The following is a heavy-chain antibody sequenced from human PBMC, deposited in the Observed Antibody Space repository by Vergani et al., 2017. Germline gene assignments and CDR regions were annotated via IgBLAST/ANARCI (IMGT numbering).Heavy chain of an antibody. J-gene: IGHJ6*02. V-gene: IGHV1-69*13. Sequence: QVQLVQSGAEVKKPGSSVKVSCKASGGTFSSYAISWVRQAPGQGLEWMGRIIPIFGTANYAQKFQGRVTITANESTSTAYRELSSLRSEDTAVYYCASENRAYYSSVMWYYYYGMDVWGQGTTVTVSS. CDR1: GGTFSSYA. CDR2: IIPIFGTA. CDR3: ASENRAYYSSVMWYYYYGMDV. D-gene: IGHD3-22*01.